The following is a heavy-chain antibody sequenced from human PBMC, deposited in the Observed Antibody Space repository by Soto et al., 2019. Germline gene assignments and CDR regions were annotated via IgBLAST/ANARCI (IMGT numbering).Heavy chain of an antibody. Sequence: SETLSLTCAVYGGSFSGYYWSWIRQPPGKGLEWIEEINHRGYTTYNPSLKSRVTISVDTSKNQFSLKLSSVTAADTAVYYCARVDIVTTNWFDPWGQGTPVTSPQ. J-gene: IGHJ5*02. D-gene: IGHD5-12*01. CDR1: GGSFSGYY. V-gene: IGHV4-34*01. CDR3: ARVDIVTTNWFDP. CDR2: INHRGYT.